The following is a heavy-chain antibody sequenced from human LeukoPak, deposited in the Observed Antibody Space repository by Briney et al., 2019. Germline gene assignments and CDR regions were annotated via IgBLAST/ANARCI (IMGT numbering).Heavy chain of an antibody. D-gene: IGHD2-8*01. CDR3: ARHQVNGDFDY. J-gene: IGHJ4*02. CDR2: IYYSGST. CDR1: GGSISSSSYY. V-gene: IGHV4-39*01. Sequence: SETLSLTCTVSGGSISSSSYYWGWIRQPPGKGLEWIGSIYYSGSTYYNPFLKSRVTISVDTSKNQFSLKLSSVTAADTAVYYCARHQVNGDFDYWGQGTLVTVSS.